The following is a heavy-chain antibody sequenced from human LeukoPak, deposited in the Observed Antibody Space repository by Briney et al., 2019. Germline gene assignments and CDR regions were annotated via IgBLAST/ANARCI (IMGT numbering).Heavy chain of an antibody. CDR2: TYYRSKWYN. J-gene: IGHJ4*02. Sequence: SQTLSLTCAISGDSVSSNSAAWNWIRQSPSRGLEWLGRTYYRSKWYNDYAVSVKSRITINPDTSKNQFSLQLNSVTPEDTAVYYCARGAAMVRGRTTGGYYFDYWGQGTLVTVSS. D-gene: IGHD3-10*01. V-gene: IGHV6-1*01. CDR3: ARGAAMVRGRTTGGYYFDY. CDR1: GDSVSSNSAA.